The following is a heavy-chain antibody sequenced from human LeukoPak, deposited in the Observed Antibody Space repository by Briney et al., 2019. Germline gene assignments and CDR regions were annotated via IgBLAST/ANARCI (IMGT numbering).Heavy chain of an antibody. V-gene: IGHV1-2*02. CDR2: INPKSGGR. CDR3: ATGERLVPAAMWFYY. CDR1: GYTFTDYY. J-gene: IGHJ4*02. Sequence: ASVKVSCKASGYTFTDYYMDWVGQAPGQGLEWMGWINPKSGGRSYAQRFQGRVTMTRDTSISTAYMELSRLRSDDTAVYYCATGERLVPAAMWFYYWGQGTLVTVSS. D-gene: IGHD2-2*01.